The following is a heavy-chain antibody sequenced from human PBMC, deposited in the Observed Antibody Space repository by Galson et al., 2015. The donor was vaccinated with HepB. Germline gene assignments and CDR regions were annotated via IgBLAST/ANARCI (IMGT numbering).Heavy chain of an antibody. J-gene: IGHJ4*02. CDR3: AKDSRGDDEFICSFDY. Sequence: SLRLSCAASGFIFSSQSMTWVRQAPGQGLEWVSFITTSGSHVFYADSVKGRFTISRDNAENSLYLQMNNLRAEDTAIYYCAKDSRGDDEFICSFDYWGQGALVTVSS. CDR2: ITTSGSHV. V-gene: IGHV3-21*04. D-gene: IGHD7-27*01. CDR1: GFIFSSQS.